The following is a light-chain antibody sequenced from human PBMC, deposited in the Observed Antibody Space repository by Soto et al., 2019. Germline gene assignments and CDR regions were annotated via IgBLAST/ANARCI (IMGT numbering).Light chain of an antibody. J-gene: IGLJ1*01. V-gene: IGLV1-40*01. CDR3: QSYDSSLSGFYV. CDR1: SSNIGANSD. CDR2: GNS. Sequence: QAVLTQPPSVSGAPGQMVTISCTGSSSNIGANSDVHWYQQLTGAAPKLLIYGNSNRPSGVSDRFSGSKSGTSASLAITGLQAEDEADYYCQSYDSSLSGFYVFGTGTKVTVL.